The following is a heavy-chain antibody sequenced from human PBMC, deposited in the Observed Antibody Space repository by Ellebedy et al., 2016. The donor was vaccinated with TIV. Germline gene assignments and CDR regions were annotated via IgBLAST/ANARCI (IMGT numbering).Heavy chain of an antibody. CDR2: ISGSGGST. V-gene: IGHV3-23*01. CDR3: AKVRSNWNYFDY. CDR1: GGSISSYY. J-gene: IGHJ4*02. Sequence: ETLSLTCTVSGGSISSYYWSWVRQAPGKGLEWVSAISGSGGSTCYADSVKGRFTISRDSSKYTLYLQMNSLRAEDTAVYYCAKVRSNWNYFDYWGQGTLVTVSS. D-gene: IGHD1-20*01.